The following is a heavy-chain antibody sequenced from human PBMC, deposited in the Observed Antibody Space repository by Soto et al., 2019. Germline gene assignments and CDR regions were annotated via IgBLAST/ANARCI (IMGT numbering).Heavy chain of an antibody. Sequence: SLRLSCEATGFTFRSYGMHWVRQAPGKGLEWVAVTWYDGNNKYYADSVKGRFTISRDNSKNTLYLQMGSLRAEDTAVYYCARDRSGYDQTPDYWGQGTPVTVSS. V-gene: IGHV3-33*01. CDR2: TWYDGNNK. CDR3: ARDRSGYDQTPDY. CDR1: GFTFRSYG. J-gene: IGHJ4*02. D-gene: IGHD5-12*01.